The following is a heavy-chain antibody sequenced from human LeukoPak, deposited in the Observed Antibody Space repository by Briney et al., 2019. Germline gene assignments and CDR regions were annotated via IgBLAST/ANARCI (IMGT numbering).Heavy chain of an antibody. J-gene: IGHJ4*02. V-gene: IGHV3-7*01. CDR3: ARDRGHSGYALYDY. D-gene: IGHD5-12*01. Sequence: GGSLRLSCVASGFTFSNSWMGWVRRAPGKGLEWVANMKQDGSEKYYVDSVEGRFTISRDNAKNSLYLQMNSLRDEDTAVYYCARDRGHSGYALYDYWGQGTLVTVSS. CDR2: MKQDGSEK. CDR1: GFTFSNSW.